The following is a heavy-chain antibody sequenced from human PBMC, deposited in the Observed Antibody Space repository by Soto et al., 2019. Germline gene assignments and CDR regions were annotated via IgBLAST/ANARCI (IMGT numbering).Heavy chain of an antibody. D-gene: IGHD1-1*01. J-gene: IGHJ5*02. Sequence: QVQLVDSGGGVVQPGTSLSLSCAASGFTFSDYGMHWVRQAPGKGLEWVAVISYDGSRKHFTDSVKGRFTISRDKSKNTLYLQMNSLRGEDTAVYYCARSGYNWNDKSWFDPWGQGTLVTVSS. CDR2: ISYDGSRK. CDR3: ARSGYNWNDKSWFDP. V-gene: IGHV3-30*03. CDR1: GFTFSDYG.